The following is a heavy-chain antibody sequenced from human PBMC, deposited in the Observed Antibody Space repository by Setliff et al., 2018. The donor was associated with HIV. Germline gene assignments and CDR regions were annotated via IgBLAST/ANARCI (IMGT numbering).Heavy chain of an antibody. CDR2: INHSGST. CDR1: GGSLSGYY. Sequence: SETLSLTCAVYGGSLSGYYWSWNRQPPGKGLEWIGEINHSGSTNYNPSLKSRVTISVDTSKNQFSLKLSAVTAADTAVYYCARGVWANIAVLTCYYNTGDYYYYMDVWVKGTTVTSSS. V-gene: IGHV4-34*01. D-gene: IGHD3-9*01. CDR3: ARGVWANIAVLTCYYNTGDYYYYMDV. J-gene: IGHJ6*03.